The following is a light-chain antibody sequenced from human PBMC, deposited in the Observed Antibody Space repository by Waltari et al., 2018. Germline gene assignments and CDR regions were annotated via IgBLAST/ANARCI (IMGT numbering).Light chain of an antibody. CDR2: WAS. J-gene: IGKJ5*01. CDR3: QQYYSTPRT. V-gene: IGKV4-1*01. CDR1: QSVLYSSNNKNY. Sequence: DIVMTQSPDSLAVSLGERATINCKSSQSVLYSSNNKNYLAWYQQKPGQPPKLLLYWASTRESGVPDRFSGSGSGTDFTLTISSLQAEDVAVYYCQQYYSTPRTFGQGTRLEIK.